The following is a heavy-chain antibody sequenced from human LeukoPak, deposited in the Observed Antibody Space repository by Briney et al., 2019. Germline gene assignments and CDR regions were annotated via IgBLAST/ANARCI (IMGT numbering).Heavy chain of an antibody. D-gene: IGHD7-27*01. J-gene: IGHJ3*02. V-gene: IGHV3-48*01. CDR2: ISTNTTTI. Sequence: PGGSLRLSCAASGFTFEFYSMNWVRQAPGKGLEWVSYISTNTTTIYYADSVKGRFTISRDNAKNSLYLQMNSLRVEDTAVYYCVRVGTSFDIWGQGTMVTVSS. CDR3: VRVGTSFDI. CDR1: GFTFEFYS.